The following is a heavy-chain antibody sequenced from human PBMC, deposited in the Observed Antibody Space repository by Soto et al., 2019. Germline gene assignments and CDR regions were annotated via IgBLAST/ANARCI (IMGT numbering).Heavy chain of an antibody. V-gene: IGHV3-33*01. CDR1: GFTFSSYG. J-gene: IGHJ4*02. D-gene: IGHD3-16*02. CDR2: IWYDGSNK. CDR3: ARTLKTVWGSYRY. Sequence: GGSLRFSCAASGFTFSSYGMHWVRQAPGKGLEWVAVIWYDGSNKYYADSVKGRFTISRDNSKNTLYLQMNSLRAEDTAVYYCARTLKTVWGSYRYWGQGTLVTVSS.